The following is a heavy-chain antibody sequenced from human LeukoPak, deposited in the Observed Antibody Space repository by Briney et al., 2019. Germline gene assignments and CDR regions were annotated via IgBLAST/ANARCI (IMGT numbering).Heavy chain of an antibody. J-gene: IGHJ6*02. Sequence: GGSLRLSCAASGFTFSSYNMNWVRQAPGKGLEWVSLISSSSTYIYNADSVKGQFTISRDNAKNSLYLQMNSLRVEDTAVYYCARVLLWFGEALDYGMDVWGQGTTVTVSS. CDR1: GFTFSSYN. CDR3: ARVLLWFGEALDYGMDV. V-gene: IGHV3-21*01. CDR2: ISSSSTYI. D-gene: IGHD3-10*01.